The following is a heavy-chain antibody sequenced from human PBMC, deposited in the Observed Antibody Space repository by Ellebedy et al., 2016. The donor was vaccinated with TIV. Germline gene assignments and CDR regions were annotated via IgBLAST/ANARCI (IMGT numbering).Heavy chain of an antibody. Sequence: ASVKVSCKTSGFAFGSYAISWVRQAPGQGLEWMGWISPTNGVTNYAQNFRGRVTMTRDTSTRTVYMELSSLRSEDTAVYYCASVPSAGADFWGQGTLVTVSS. V-gene: IGHV1-18*01. J-gene: IGHJ4*02. CDR3: ASVPSAGADF. CDR1: GFAFGSYA. D-gene: IGHD4-17*01. CDR2: ISPTNGVT.